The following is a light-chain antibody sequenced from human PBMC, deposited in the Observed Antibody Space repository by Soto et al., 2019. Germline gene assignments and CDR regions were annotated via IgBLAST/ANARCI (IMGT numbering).Light chain of an antibody. CDR2: RAS. V-gene: IGKV1-39*01. J-gene: IGKJ2*01. Sequence: IQMTQSPSSLSASVGDGVTLTCRASHTIATYLNWYQQKPGQVPEVLTYRASRLHVGVPSRFTGSGYGIDFTLTIKNLQPGDFAIYSSQQFDYYPHTFCQGTKLE. CDR1: HTIATY. CDR3: QQFDYYPHT.